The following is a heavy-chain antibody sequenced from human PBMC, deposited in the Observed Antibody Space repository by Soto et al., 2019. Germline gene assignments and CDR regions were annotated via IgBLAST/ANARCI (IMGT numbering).Heavy chain of an antibody. Sequence: EVQLLESGGGLVQPGGSLRLSCAASGFTFSSYAMSWVSQAPGKGLEWVSAISGSGGSTYYADSVKGRFTISRDNSKNTLYLQMTSLRAEDTAVYYCATAITMIVVVITDYWGQGTLVTVSS. J-gene: IGHJ4*02. D-gene: IGHD3-22*01. CDR1: GFTFSSYA. V-gene: IGHV3-23*01. CDR2: ISGSGGST. CDR3: ATAITMIVVVITDY.